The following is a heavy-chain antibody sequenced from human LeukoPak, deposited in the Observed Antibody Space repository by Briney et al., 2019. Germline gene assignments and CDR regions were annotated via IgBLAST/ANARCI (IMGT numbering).Heavy chain of an antibody. CDR3: ARDHLKWELPHTEYFDY. CDR1: GFTFSSYS. V-gene: IGHV3-48*04. J-gene: IGHJ4*02. Sequence: LSGGSLRLSCAASGFTFSSYSMNWVRQAPGKGLEWVSYISSSSSTIYYADSVKGRFTISRDNAKNSLYLQMNSLRAEDTAVYYCARDHLKWELPHTEYFDYWGQGTLVTVSS. CDR2: ISSSSSTI. D-gene: IGHD1-26*01.